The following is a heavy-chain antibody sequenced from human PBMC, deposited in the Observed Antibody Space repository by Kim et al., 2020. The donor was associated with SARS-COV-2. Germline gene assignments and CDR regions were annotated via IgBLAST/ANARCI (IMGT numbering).Heavy chain of an antibody. CDR3: ARGPGHGDYGFGWFDP. D-gene: IGHD4-17*01. Sequence: SVKVSCKASGGTFSSYAISWVRQAPGQGLEWMGGIIPIFGTANYAQKFQGRVTITADESTSTAYMELSSLRSEDTAVYYCARGPGHGDYGFGWFDPWGQGTLVTVSS. CDR1: GGTFSSYA. CDR2: IIPIFGTA. J-gene: IGHJ5*02. V-gene: IGHV1-69*13.